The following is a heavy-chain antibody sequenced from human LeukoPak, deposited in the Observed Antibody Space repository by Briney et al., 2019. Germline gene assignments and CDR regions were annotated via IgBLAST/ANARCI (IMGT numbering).Heavy chain of an antibody. CDR1: GYSISSGYY. Sequence: SETLSLTCTVSGYSISSGYYWGWIRQPPGKGLEWIGSIYHSGSTYYNPSLKSRVTISVDTSKNQFSLKLSSVTAADTAVYYCARIPNGSSAENNWFRPRGQGTPV. D-gene: IGHD1-1*01. CDR2: IYHSGST. J-gene: IGHJ5*02. V-gene: IGHV4-38-2*02. CDR3: ARIPNGSSAENNWFRP.